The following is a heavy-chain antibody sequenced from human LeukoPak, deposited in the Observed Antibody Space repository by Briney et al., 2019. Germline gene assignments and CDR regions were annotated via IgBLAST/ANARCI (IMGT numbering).Heavy chain of an antibody. CDR3: ARDRTLGYYYDSSGYLDY. CDR1: GFTFSRHW. V-gene: IGHV3-30-3*01. J-gene: IGHJ4*02. Sequence: GGSLRLSCAASGFTFSRHWMTWVRQAPGKGLEWVAVISYDGSNKYYADSVKGRFTISRDNSKNTLYLQMNSLRAEDTAVYYCARDRTLGYYYDSSGYLDYWGQGTLVTVSS. CDR2: ISYDGSNK. D-gene: IGHD3-22*01.